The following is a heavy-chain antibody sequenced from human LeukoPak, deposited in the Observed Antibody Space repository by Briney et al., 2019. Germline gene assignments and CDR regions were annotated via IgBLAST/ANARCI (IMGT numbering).Heavy chain of an antibody. D-gene: IGHD3-10*01. J-gene: IGHJ4*02. CDR3: AKLKVFGSGSWDY. CDR1: GFTFSNSV. CDR2: FSCSDENT. V-gene: IGHV3-23*01. Sequence: GGSLRLSCAASGFTFSNSVVSWVRQAPGKGLEWVSSFSCSDENTHHADSVKGRFTISRDNSKNTLYLQMNSLRVEDTATYYCAKLKVFGSGSWDYWGQGSLVTVSS.